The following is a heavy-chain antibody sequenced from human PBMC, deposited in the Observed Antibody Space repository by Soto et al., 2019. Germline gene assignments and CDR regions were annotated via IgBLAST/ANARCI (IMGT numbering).Heavy chain of an antibody. J-gene: IGHJ4*02. CDR1: GFTFSAFS. CDR2: IIGSSSTI. CDR3: ARDRPVDY. Sequence: EVQLVESGGGLVQPGGSLRLSCSGSGFTFSAFSMNWVCQAPGKGLEWISYIIGSSSTIYYADSVKGRFIISRDNARNSVYLQMNSLRDEDTAVYYCARDRPVDYWGKGTLVTVSS. V-gene: IGHV3-48*02.